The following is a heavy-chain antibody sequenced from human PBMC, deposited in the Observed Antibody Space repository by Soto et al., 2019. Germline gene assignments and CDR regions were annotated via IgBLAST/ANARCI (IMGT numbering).Heavy chain of an antibody. V-gene: IGHV3-30*18. Sequence: QAGGSLRLSCAASGFTFSSYGMHWVRQAPGKGLEWVAVISYDGSNKYYADSVKGRFTISRDNSKNTLYLQMNSLRAEDTAVYYCAKEEPYFTMFHAFDIWGQGTMVTVSS. J-gene: IGHJ3*02. CDR3: AKEEPYFTMFHAFDI. CDR1: GFTFSSYG. D-gene: IGHD3-10*02. CDR2: ISYDGSNK.